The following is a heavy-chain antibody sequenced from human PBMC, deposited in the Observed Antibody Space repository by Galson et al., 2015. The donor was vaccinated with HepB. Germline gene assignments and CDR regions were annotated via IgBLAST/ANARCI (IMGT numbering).Heavy chain of an antibody. Sequence: SLRLSCAASGFTFSSYAMSWVRQAPGKGLEWVSAISGSGGSTYYADSVKGRFTISRDDSKNTLYLQMNSLRAEDTAVYYCAAGGPSGSYGYWGQGTLVTVSS. CDR3: AAGGPSGSYGY. D-gene: IGHD1-26*01. J-gene: IGHJ4*02. CDR1: GFTFSSYA. V-gene: IGHV3-23*01. CDR2: ISGSGGST.